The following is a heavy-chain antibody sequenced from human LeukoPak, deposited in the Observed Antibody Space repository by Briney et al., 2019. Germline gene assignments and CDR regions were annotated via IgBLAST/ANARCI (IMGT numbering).Heavy chain of an antibody. CDR2: ISAYNGNT. D-gene: IGHD4-17*01. J-gene: IGHJ4*02. V-gene: IGHV1-18*01. CDR1: GYTFTSYS. CDR3: ARGSATVTTEAWEY. Sequence: ASVKDSCKASGYTFTSYSISWVRQAPGQGRETMGWISAYNGNTNYAQKLQGRVTMTTDTSTRTAYMEVRSLRSDDTAVYYCARGSATVTTEAWEYWGQGTLVTVSS.